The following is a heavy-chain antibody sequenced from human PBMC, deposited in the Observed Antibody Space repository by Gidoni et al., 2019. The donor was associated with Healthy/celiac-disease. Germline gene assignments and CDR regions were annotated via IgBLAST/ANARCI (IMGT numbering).Heavy chain of an antibody. V-gene: IGHV3-30*03. Sequence: QVQLVESGGGVVQPGRSLRLSCAASGFTFSSYGMHWVRQAPGKGLELVAVISYDGSNKYYADSVKGRFTISRDNSKNTLYLQMNSLRAEDTAVYYCARDVKSRPFDYWGQGTLVTVSS. J-gene: IGHJ4*02. CDR2: ISYDGSNK. CDR1: GFTFSSYG. CDR3: ARDVKSRPFDY.